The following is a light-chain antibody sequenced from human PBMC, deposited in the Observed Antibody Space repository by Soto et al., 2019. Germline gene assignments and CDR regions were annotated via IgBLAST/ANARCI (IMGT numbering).Light chain of an antibody. Sequence: DIQMTQSPSSLSASVGDRVTITCRASQSISSYLNWYQQKPGKAPKLLIYAASSLQSGVPSRFSGGGSGTEFTLTISSLQPEDFATYYCLQHNSYPPTFGQGTKVDI. J-gene: IGKJ1*01. V-gene: IGKV1-17*01. CDR2: AAS. CDR1: QSISSY. CDR3: LQHNSYPPT.